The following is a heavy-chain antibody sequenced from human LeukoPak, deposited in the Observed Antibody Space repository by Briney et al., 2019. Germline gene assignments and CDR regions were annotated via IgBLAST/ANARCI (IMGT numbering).Heavy chain of an antibody. CDR3: AKDIVGGGDDY. D-gene: IGHD2-21*02. CDR2: IQEDGKKE. V-gene: IGHV3-7*01. CDR1: GFTFSTYR. J-gene: IGHJ4*02. Sequence: PGGSLRLSCAASGFTFSTYRMSWVRQAPGKGLEWVANIQEDGKKENYVDSVRGRFTISRDNAKNSIYLQMNSLRVEDTAVYYCAKDIVGGGDDYWGQGTLVIVSS.